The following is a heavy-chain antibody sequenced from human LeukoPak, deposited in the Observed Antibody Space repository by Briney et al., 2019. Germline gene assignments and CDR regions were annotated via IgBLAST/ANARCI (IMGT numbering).Heavy chain of an antibody. CDR3: AKYPRFPYYYDSSGY. CDR2: IDYSGGST. Sequence: GSLRLSCTASGFTLSSYGMSWIRQAPGKGLEWVSSIDYSGGSTHYADSVMGRFTISRDNSKNTLYLQMNSLRAEDTAVYYCAKYPRFPYYYDSSGYWGQGTLVTVSS. J-gene: IGHJ4*02. CDR1: GFTLSSYG. V-gene: IGHV3-23*01. D-gene: IGHD3-22*01.